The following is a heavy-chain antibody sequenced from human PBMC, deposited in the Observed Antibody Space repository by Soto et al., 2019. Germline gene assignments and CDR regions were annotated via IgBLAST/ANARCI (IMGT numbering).Heavy chain of an antibody. J-gene: IGHJ5*02. Sequence: PSETLSLTCTVSGGSISSYYWSWIRQPPGKGLEWIGYIYYSGSTNYNPSLKSRVTISVDTSKNQFSLKLSSVTAADTAVYYCARLGMTTVTTPGGNWFDPWGQGTLVTVS. CDR2: IYYSGST. D-gene: IGHD4-4*01. V-gene: IGHV4-59*08. CDR3: ARLGMTTVTTPGGNWFDP. CDR1: GGSISSYY.